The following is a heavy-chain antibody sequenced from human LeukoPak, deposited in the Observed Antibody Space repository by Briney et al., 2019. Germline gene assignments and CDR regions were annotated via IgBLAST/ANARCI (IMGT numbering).Heavy chain of an antibody. CDR1: GGSIINRSYY. CDR2: IYYSGTT. D-gene: IGHD1-1*01. V-gene: IGHV4-39*01. Sequence: SETLSLTCTVSGGSIINRSYYWDWIRQPPGKGLEWIGSIYYSGTTYYNPSLKSRVTISVDVSKNQFSLKLSSVTAADTAVYYCVARNGDYSYMDVWGKGTTVTVSS. CDR3: VARNGDYSYMDV. J-gene: IGHJ6*03.